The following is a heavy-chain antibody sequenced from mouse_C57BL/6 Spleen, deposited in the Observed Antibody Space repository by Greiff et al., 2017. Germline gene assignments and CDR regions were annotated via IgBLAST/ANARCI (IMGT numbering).Heavy chain of an antibody. CDR3: ASIYYGNPFAY. Sequence: QVQLKESGPGLVQPSQRLSITCTVSGFSLTSYGVHWVRQSPGKGLEWLGVIWSGGSTDYNAAFISRLSISKDNSKSQVFFKMNSLQADDTAIYYCASIYYGNPFAYWGQGTLVTVSA. D-gene: IGHD2-1*01. CDR2: IWSGGST. V-gene: IGHV2-2*01. J-gene: IGHJ3*01. CDR1: GFSLTSYG.